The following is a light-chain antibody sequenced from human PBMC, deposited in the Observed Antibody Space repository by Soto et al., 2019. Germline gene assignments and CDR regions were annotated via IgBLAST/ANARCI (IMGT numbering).Light chain of an antibody. Sequence: QLVLTQSSSASASLGSSVKLNCTLSSGHSSYIIAWHQQQPGKAPRYLMKLEVSGSYNKGSGVPDRFSGSSSGADRYLTIPNLQFEDEADYYCETWDNNILVFGGGTKLTVL. CDR1: SGHSSYI. J-gene: IGLJ2*01. CDR3: ETWDNNILV. CDR2: LEVSGSY. V-gene: IGLV4-60*02.